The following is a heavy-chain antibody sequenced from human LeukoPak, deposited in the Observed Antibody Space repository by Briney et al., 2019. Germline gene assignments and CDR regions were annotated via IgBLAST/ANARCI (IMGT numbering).Heavy chain of an antibody. CDR3: AGEVYSYGPEGPFDP. V-gene: IGHV1-69*04. CDR2: IIPILAIG. CDR1: GGTFSSYA. D-gene: IGHD5-18*01. J-gene: IGHJ5*02. Sequence: ASVKVSYKASGGTFSSYAINWVRQAPGQGLEWMGRIIPILAIGNYAQKFQGRVTITADKSTSTAYMELSSLRSEDTAIYYCAGEVYSYGPEGPFDPWGQGTLVTVSS.